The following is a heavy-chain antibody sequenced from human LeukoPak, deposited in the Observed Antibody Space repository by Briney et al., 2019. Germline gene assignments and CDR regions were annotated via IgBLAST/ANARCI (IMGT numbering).Heavy chain of an antibody. CDR1: GFTFSSYS. J-gene: IGHJ5*02. Sequence: PGGSLRLSCAASGFTFSSYSMNWVRQAPGKGLEWVSYISSSSSTIYYADSVKGRFTISRDTAKNSLYLQMNSLRAEDAAVYYCARDLLYCSGGSCHNWFDPWGQGTLVTVSS. CDR3: ARDLLYCSGGSCHNWFDP. D-gene: IGHD2-15*01. V-gene: IGHV3-48*01. CDR2: ISSSSSTI.